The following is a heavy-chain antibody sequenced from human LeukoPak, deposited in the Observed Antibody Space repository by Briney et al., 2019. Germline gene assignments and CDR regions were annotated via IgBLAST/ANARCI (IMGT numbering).Heavy chain of an antibody. V-gene: IGHV4-59*01. D-gene: IGHD6-13*01. CDR2: IYYSGST. J-gene: IGHJ5*02. Sequence: SETLSLTCSVSDDSITMYYWTWIRQPPGKGLEWIGYIYYSGSTNYNPSLKSRVTISVDTSKNQFSLKLSSVTAADTALYYCARAKITAADIDRPFDPWGQGTLVTVSS. CDR3: ARAKITAADIDRPFDP. CDR1: DDSITMYY.